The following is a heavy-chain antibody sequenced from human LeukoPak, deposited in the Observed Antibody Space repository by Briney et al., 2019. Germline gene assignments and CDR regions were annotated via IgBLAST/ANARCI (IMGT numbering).Heavy chain of an antibody. V-gene: IGHV4-59*12. J-gene: IGHJ5*02. CDR1: GGSISIYWSWFY. CDR3: ARDVVGATALNWFDP. Sequence: SETLSLTCTVSGGSISIYWSWFYWSWIRQPPGKGLEWIGYIYFSGSTNYNPSLKSRVTISVDTSKNQFSLKLSSVTAADTAVYYCARDVVGATALNWFDPWGQGTLVTVSS. CDR2: IYFSGST. D-gene: IGHD1-26*01.